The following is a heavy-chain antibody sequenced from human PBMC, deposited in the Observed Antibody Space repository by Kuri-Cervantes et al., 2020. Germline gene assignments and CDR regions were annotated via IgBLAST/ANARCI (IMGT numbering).Heavy chain of an antibody. J-gene: IGHJ4*02. CDR3: ATDKGYFAFDY. V-gene: IGHV3-7*01. D-gene: IGHD1-26*01. CDR2: IKEDGSQR. CDR1: GFTFSDYY. Sequence: GGSLRLSCAASGFTFSDYYMSWIRQAPGKGLEWVAQIKEDGSQRYYVESLKGRFTISRDNAKNSLFLQINSLRVEDTAVYYCATDKGYFAFDYWGQGTLVTVSS.